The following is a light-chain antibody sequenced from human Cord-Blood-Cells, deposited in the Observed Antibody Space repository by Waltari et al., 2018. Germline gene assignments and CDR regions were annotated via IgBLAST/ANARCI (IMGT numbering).Light chain of an antibody. Sequence: QMTNSPSSLSASVGDRSPITCRASQSISSYLNWYHQKPGKAPKLLIYAAASLQSGVPSRFSGSGSGTDFTLTISSLQPEDFATYYCQQSYSTPFTFGPGTKVDIK. CDR3: QQSYSTPFT. CDR1: QSISSY. CDR2: AAA. J-gene: IGKJ3*01. V-gene: IGKV1-39*01.